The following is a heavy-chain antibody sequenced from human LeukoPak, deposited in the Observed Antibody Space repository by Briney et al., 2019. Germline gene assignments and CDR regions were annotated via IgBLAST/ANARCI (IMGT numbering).Heavy chain of an antibody. D-gene: IGHD6-13*01. V-gene: IGHV3-21*01. CDR1: GFPFSSYT. Sequence: GSLSLSCAASGFPFSSYTMNWVRQAPGKGLEWVSSISGSSRHKYYADSVKGRFTISRDNAKNSLYLQMNSLRAEDTAVYYCARTANFAAGYYIDYWGQGTLVTVSS. CDR2: ISGSSRHK. CDR3: ARTANFAAGYYIDY. J-gene: IGHJ4*02.